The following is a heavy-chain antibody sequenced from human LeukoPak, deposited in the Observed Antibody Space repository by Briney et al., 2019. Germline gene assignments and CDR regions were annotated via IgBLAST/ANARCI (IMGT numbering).Heavy chain of an antibody. D-gene: IGHD1-14*01. Sequence: GRSLRLSCAGSGFTFGGYGMHWFRQTPGKGLEWVAVIAYDGSRAFYADSVKGRYTISRDNSKNTMSVQMDDLRAEDTAVYYCTRYNNDHFDYWGQGTLVTVSS. J-gene: IGHJ4*02. CDR3: TRYNNDHFDY. V-gene: IGHV3-33*01. CDR1: GFTFGGYG. CDR2: IAYDGSRA.